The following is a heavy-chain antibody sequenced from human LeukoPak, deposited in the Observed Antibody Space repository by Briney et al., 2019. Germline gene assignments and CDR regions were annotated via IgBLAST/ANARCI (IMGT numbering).Heavy chain of an antibody. Sequence: SETLSLTCTVTGGSIRGYFWTWIRQPPGKGLEWIGYIYYSGSTNYNPSLKSRVTIAVDTSKNQFSLRLNSVTAADTAVYYCAMAYSSSWYYFDYWGQGTLVTVSS. J-gene: IGHJ4*02. CDR1: GGSIRGYF. V-gene: IGHV4-59*01. CDR3: AMAYSSSWYYFDY. CDR2: IYYSGST. D-gene: IGHD6-13*01.